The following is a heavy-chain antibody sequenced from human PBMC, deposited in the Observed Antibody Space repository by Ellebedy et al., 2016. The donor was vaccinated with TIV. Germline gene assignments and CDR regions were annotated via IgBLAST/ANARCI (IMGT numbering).Heavy chain of an antibody. CDR3: TTKGGFYGVDG. CDR2: IRDKAHGRAP. CDR1: GFTFGDYT. D-gene: IGHD3-16*01. V-gene: IGHV3-49*03. Sequence: GESLKISCTASGFTFGDYTMSWFRQAPGKGLEWVGFIRDKAHGRAPEYAASVKGRFSITGDDSKSLVHLQMNSLKTEDTAVYYCTTKGGFYGVDGWGQGTTVTVSS. J-gene: IGHJ6*02.